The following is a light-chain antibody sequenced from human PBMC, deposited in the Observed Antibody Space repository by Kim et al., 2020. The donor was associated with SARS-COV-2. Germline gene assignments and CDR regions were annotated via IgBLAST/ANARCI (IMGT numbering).Light chain of an antibody. CDR1: SGSIDDNY. J-gene: IGLJ2*01. V-gene: IGLV6-57*04. Sequence: NFMLTQPHSVSESPGKTVTISCTRSSGSIDDNYVQWYQQRPGGVPTTVIYEDDQRPSGVSDRFSGSIDNSSNSASLTISGLRTVDEADYYCQSYNRDNVIFGGGTQLTVL. CDR3: QSYNRDNVI. CDR2: EDD.